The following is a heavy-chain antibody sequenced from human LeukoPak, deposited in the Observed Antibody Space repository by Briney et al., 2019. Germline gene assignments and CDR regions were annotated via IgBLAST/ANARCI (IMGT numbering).Heavy chain of an antibody. CDR2: IYTSGST. Sequence: SQTLSLTCTVSGGSISSGSYYGSWIRQPAGKGLEWIGRIYTSGSTNYNPSLKSRVTISVDTSKNQFPLKLSSVTAADTAVYYCAVGYSSSWYVSVLPDYYYYYMDVWGKGTTVTISS. CDR1: GGSISSGSYY. J-gene: IGHJ6*03. CDR3: AVGYSSSWYVSVLPDYYYYYMDV. D-gene: IGHD6-13*01. V-gene: IGHV4-61*02.